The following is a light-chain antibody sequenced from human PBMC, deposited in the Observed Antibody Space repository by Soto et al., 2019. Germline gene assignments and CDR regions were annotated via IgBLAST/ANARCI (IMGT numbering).Light chain of an antibody. CDR2: SDD. J-gene: IGLJ1*01. CDR3: AAWDDSLNGPSYV. V-gene: IGLV1-44*01. Sequence: QYVLTQPPSASGTPGQMVTISCSGSSSSIGGNTVNRYQQLPGTAPKLLIYSDDQRPSGVPARFSGSKSGTSASLAISGLQSEDEADYYCAAWDDSLNGPSYVFGTGTKLTVL. CDR1: SSSIGGNT.